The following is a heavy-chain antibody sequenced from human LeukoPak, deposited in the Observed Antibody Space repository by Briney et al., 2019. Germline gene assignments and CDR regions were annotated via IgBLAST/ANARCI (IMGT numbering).Heavy chain of an antibody. CDR3: ASGDTAMVGTYFDY. D-gene: IGHD5-18*01. J-gene: IGHJ4*02. CDR2: IWHDGSNK. CDR1: GFTFSSYG. V-gene: IGHV3-33*01. Sequence: GGSLRLSCAASGFTFSSYGMHWVRQAPGKGLEWVAVIWHDGSNKYYADSVKGRFTISRDNSKNTLYLQMNGLRAEDTAVYYCASGDTAMVGTYFDYWGQGTLVTVSS.